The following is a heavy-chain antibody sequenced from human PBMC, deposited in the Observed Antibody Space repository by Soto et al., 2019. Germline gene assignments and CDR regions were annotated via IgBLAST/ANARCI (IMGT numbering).Heavy chain of an antibody. CDR1: GYTFTSYG. CDR2: ISAYNGNT. D-gene: IGHD1-26*01. V-gene: IGHV1-18*01. J-gene: IGHJ3*02. CDR3: AATKYYSGSYPDAFDI. Sequence: ASVKVSCKASGYTFTSYGISWVRQAPGQGLEWMGWISAYNGNTNYAQKLQGRVTMTTDTSTSTAYMELRSLRSDDTAVYYCAATKYYSGSYPDAFDIWGQGTMVTVSS.